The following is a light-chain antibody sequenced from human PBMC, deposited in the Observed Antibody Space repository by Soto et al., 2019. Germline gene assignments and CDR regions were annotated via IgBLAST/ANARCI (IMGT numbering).Light chain of an antibody. CDR2: EGS. J-gene: IGLJ2*01. Sequence: QSALTQPASVSGSPGRSITISCTGTSSDVGSYNLVSWYQQHPGKAPKRMIYEGSKRPSGVSNRFSGSKSGNTAALTISGLQAEDEADYYCCSYAGSLVVFGGGTKLTVL. CDR3: CSYAGSLVV. V-gene: IGLV2-23*01. CDR1: SSDVGSYNL.